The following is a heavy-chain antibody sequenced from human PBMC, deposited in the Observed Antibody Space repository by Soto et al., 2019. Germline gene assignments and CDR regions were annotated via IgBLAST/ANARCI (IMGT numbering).Heavy chain of an antibody. CDR1: GGSISSYY. J-gene: IGHJ5*02. Sequence: NPSETLSLTCTVSGGSISSYYWSWIRQPPGKRLEWIGYTYYSGSTNYNPSLKSRVTISVDTSKNQFSLKLSSVTAADTAVYYCARDNTVENWFDPWCQGTLVTVSS. CDR2: TYYSGST. CDR3: ARDNTVENWFDP. V-gene: IGHV4-59*01. D-gene: IGHD4-4*01.